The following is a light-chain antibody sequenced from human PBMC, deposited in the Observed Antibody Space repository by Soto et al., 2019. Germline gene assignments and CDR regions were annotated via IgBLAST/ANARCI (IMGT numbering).Light chain of an antibody. Sequence: QSALTQPASVSGSPGQSITISCTGTSSDVGGYNYVSWYQQHPGTVPKLMIYDVSNRPSGVSNRVSGSKSGNTASLTISGLQAEDEADYYCSSYTGSSTLVVFGGGTKLTVL. CDR1: SSDVGGYNY. V-gene: IGLV2-14*01. J-gene: IGLJ2*01. CDR2: DVS. CDR3: SSYTGSSTLVV.